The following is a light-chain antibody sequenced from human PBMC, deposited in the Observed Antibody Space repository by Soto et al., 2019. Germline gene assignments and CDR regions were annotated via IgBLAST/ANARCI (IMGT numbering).Light chain of an antibody. J-gene: IGLJ2*01. Sequence: SYELTQPLSVSVALGQTAKITCGGNNIGSKIVHWYQQRPGQAPVLVIYRDSNRPSGIPERFSGSNSGNTATLTISRAQAGDEADYYCQLWDSSTTVVFGGGTQLTVL. CDR1: NIGSKI. CDR3: QLWDSSTTVV. CDR2: RDS. V-gene: IGLV3-9*01.